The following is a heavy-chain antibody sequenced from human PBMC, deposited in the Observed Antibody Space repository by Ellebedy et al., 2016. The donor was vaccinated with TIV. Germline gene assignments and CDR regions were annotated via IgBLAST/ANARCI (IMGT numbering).Heavy chain of an antibody. V-gene: IGHV1-18*04. Sequence: ASVQVSCKASGYTFTLYGITWVRQAPGQGLEWMGWISAYNGNTNSAQDLQDRVTMTTDTSTNTAYMELKSLRSDDTALYYCARVDCSGTSCYTGDYWGQGTLVTVSS. J-gene: IGHJ4*02. CDR3: ARVDCSGTSCYTGDY. CDR1: GYTFTLYG. CDR2: ISAYNGNT. D-gene: IGHD2-2*02.